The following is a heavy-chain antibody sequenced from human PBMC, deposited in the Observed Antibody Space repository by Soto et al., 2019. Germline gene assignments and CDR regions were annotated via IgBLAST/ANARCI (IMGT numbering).Heavy chain of an antibody. CDR3: ARASGKFGGVIVPSDYCYMDV. J-gene: IGHJ6*03. Sequence: QVQLVQSGAEVKKPGASVKVSCKASGYTFTGYYMHWVRQAPGQGLEWMGWINPNSGGTNYAQKLQGWVTMTRDTSISTAYMELSRLRSDDTAVYYCARASGKFGGVIVPSDYCYMDVWGKGTTVTVSS. V-gene: IGHV1-2*04. CDR2: INPNSGGT. D-gene: IGHD3-16*02. CDR1: GYTFTGYY.